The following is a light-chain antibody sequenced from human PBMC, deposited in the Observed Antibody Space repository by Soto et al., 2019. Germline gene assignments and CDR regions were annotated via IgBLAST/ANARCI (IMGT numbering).Light chain of an antibody. CDR1: QSLSSGY. J-gene: IGKJ1*01. CDR3: HQYDTSPRT. CDR2: AAS. Sequence: EIVLTQSPGTLSLSPGERATLSCGASQSLSSGYLAWYQQKPGQAPRILIYAASSRATGIPDRFSGSGSGTDFSLTISRLEPEDFAVYYCHQYDTSPRTFGQGTKVDIK. V-gene: IGKV3-20*01.